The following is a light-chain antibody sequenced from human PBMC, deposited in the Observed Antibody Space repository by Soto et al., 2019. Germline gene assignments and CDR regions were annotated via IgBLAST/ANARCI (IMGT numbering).Light chain of an antibody. Sequence: EVVMTQSPATLSVSPGERATLSCRASETVATNLAWYQQKPGQAPRLLISGASTRAAGISDRFRGSGSGTEFTLTISSLRSEDSAIYYCQQYGSSPWTFGQGTKVEI. V-gene: IGKV3D-15*02. CDR3: QQYGSSPWT. J-gene: IGKJ1*01. CDR2: GAS. CDR1: ETVATN.